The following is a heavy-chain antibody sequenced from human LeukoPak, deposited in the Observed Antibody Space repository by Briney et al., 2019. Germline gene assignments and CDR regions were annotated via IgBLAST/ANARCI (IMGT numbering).Heavy chain of an antibody. D-gene: IGHD2-15*01. J-gene: IGHJ6*04. CDR2: IYYSGST. CDR3: ARWGGVVAATYYYYGMDV. CDR1: GGSISSYY. Sequence: SETLSLTCTVSGGSISSYYWSWIRQPPGKGLEWIGYIYYSGSTNYNPSLKSRVTISVDTSKNQFSLKLSSVTAADTAVYYCARWGGVVAATYYYYGMDVWGKGTTATVSS. V-gene: IGHV4-59*01.